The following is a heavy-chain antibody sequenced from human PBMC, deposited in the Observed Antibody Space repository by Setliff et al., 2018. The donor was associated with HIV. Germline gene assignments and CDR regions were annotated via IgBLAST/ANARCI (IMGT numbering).Heavy chain of an antibody. CDR1: GASISSSGYY. CDR2: IYYSGST. Sequence: PSETLSLTCTVSGASISSSGYYWGWIRQPPGKGLEWIGTIYYSGSTYYNPSLKSRVTISVDTSKNQFSLKLSSVTAADTAIYYCAIRSRLGGSSNYFDSWGQGALVTVSS. CDR3: AIRSRLGGSSNYFDS. D-gene: IGHD1-26*01. V-gene: IGHV4-39*07. J-gene: IGHJ4*02.